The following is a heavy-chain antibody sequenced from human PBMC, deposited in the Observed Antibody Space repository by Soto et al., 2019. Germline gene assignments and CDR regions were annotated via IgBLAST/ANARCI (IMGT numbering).Heavy chain of an antibody. D-gene: IGHD4-17*01. CDR1: GFTFSDYY. V-gene: IGHV3-11*01. Sequence: PGGSLRLSCAASGFTFSDYYIHWIRRAPGKGLEWISYISGNGEIIQYAATARGRITISRDNAENSVYLEMDRLRAEDTALYYCARDVDADFRTDFDYWGRGTLVTVSS. CDR2: ISGNGEII. J-gene: IGHJ4*02. CDR3: ARDVDADFRTDFDY.